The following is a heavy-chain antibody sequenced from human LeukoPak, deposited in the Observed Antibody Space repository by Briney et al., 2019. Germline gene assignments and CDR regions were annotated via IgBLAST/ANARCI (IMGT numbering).Heavy chain of an antibody. CDR3: ARHVAYSSSWSNTDYYYYYMDV. D-gene: IGHD6-13*01. CDR1: GHSFTSYW. V-gene: IGHV5-51*01. Sequence: GESLKISCKGSGHSFTSYWIGWVRQMPGKGLEWMGIIYPGDSDTRYSPSFQGQVTISADKSISTAYLQWSSLKASDTAMYYCARHVAYSSSWSNTDYYYYYMDVWGRGTTVTVSS. J-gene: IGHJ6*03. CDR2: IYPGDSDT.